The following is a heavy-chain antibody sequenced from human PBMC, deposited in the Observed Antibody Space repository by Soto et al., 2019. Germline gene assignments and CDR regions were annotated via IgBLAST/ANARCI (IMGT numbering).Heavy chain of an antibody. D-gene: IGHD2-2*01. V-gene: IGHV1-2*02. Sequence: ASVKVSCKASGYTFTGYYMHWVRQAPVQGLEWMGWINPNSGGTNYAQKFKGRVTMTRDKSISTAYMEMSRLRSDHTPVYYCARDLDSLYCSSTSCRDYWGQGTLVTVSS. CDR3: ARDLDSLYCSSTSCRDY. CDR1: GYTFTGYY. CDR2: INPNSGGT. J-gene: IGHJ4*02.